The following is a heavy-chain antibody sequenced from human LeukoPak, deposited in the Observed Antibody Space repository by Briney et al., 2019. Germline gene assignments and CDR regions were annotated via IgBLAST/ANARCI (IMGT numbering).Heavy chain of an antibody. CDR3: AKDQGEWEPIY. Sequence: PGRSLRLSCAASGFTFSSYGIHWVRQAPGKGLEWVAVISYDGSNKYYADSVKGRFSISRDNSKNTLYLEMNSLRAEDTAVYYCAKDQGEWEPIYWGQGTLVTVSS. J-gene: IGHJ4*02. D-gene: IGHD1-26*01. CDR1: GFTFSSYG. V-gene: IGHV3-30*18. CDR2: ISYDGSNK.